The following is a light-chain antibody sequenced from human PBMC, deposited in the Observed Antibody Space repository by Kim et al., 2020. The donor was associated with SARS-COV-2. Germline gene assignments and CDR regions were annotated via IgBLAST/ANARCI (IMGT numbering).Light chain of an antibody. Sequence: SVGERVTLSCRASESVRSTLAWYQQKPGQAPRLLIYEASTRATGISDRFSGSGSGTEFSLSISSLQPEDFAVYFCQQYSDWPPLTFGEGTKVDIK. J-gene: IGKJ4*01. CDR2: EAS. V-gene: IGKV3-15*01. CDR3: QQYSDWPPLT. CDR1: ESVRST.